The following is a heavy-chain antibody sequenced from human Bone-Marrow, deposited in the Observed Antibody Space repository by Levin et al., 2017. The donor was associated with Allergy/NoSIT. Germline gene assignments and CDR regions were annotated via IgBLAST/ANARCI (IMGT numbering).Heavy chain of an antibody. V-gene: IGHV3-21*01. CDR1: GFTFSSYS. CDR2: ISSSSSYI. D-gene: IGHD2-2*02. Sequence: GESLKISCAASGFTFSSYSMNWVRQAPGKGLEWVSSISSSSSYIYYADSVKGRFTISRDNAKNSLYLQMNSLRAEDTAVYYCARDQSTAIPYYYYGMDVWGQGTTVTVSS. J-gene: IGHJ6*02. CDR3: ARDQSTAIPYYYYGMDV.